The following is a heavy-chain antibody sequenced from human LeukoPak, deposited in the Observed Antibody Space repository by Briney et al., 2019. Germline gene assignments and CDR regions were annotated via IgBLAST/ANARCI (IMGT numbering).Heavy chain of an antibody. J-gene: IGHJ6*02. CDR2: ISGTGGST. CDR1: GFTFSSYA. D-gene: IGHD3-3*01. CDR3: AKDFWSGYALMDV. Sequence: GGSLRLSCAASGFTFSSYAMSWVRQAPGKGLEWVSAISGTGGSTYYADSVKGRFAISRDNSKNTLYLQMNSLRAEDTAVYYCAKDFWSGYALMDVWGQGTTVTVSS. V-gene: IGHV3-23*01.